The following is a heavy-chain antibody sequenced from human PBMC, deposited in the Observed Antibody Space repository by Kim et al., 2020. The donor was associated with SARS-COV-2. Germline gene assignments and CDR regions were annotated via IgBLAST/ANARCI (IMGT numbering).Heavy chain of an antibody. D-gene: IGHD6-19*01. Sequence: GGSLRLSCAASGFTFSSFAMNWVRQAPGKGLEWVSGISGTGGSKYYADSVKGRFTISRDNSKKTLYMQMNSLRAEDTALYYCAKDDSWLGKPVAGAEYFQHWGQGTLVTVSS. CDR1: GFTFSSFA. CDR3: AKDDSWLGKPVAGAEYFQH. CDR2: ISGTGGSK. J-gene: IGHJ1*01. V-gene: IGHV3-23*01.